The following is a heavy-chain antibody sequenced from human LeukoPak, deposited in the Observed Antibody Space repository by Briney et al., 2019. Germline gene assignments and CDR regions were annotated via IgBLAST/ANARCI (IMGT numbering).Heavy chain of an antibody. Sequence: GGSLRLSCAASGFTFSSYAMSWVRQAPGKGLEWVSAISGSGGSTYYADSVKGRFTISRDNSKNTLYLQMNSLRAEDTAVYYCARDVPPTYYYDSSGYYYFDYWGQGTLVTVSS. J-gene: IGHJ4*02. V-gene: IGHV3-23*01. D-gene: IGHD3-22*01. CDR1: GFTFSSYA. CDR2: ISGSGGST. CDR3: ARDVPPTYYYDSSGYYYFDY.